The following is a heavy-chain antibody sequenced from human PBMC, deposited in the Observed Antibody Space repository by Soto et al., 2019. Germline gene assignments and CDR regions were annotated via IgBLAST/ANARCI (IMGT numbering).Heavy chain of an antibody. CDR2: ISYDGSNK. J-gene: IGHJ4*02. V-gene: IGHV3-30*18. CDR1: GFTFSSYG. D-gene: IGHD5-12*01. CDR3: AKGPGRLVATSAFDY. Sequence: GGSLRLSCAASGFTFSSYGMHWVRQAPGKGLEWVAVISYDGSNKYYADSVKGRFTISRDNSKNTLHLQMNSLRAEDTAVYYCAKGPGRLVATSAFDYWGQGTLVTVSS.